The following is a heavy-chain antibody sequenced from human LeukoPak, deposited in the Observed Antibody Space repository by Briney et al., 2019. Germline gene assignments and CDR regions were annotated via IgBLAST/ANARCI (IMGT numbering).Heavy chain of an antibody. CDR3: ARGDTSGYSGSYGMDV. V-gene: IGHV4-59*08. CDR2: IYYSGST. D-gene: IGHD5-12*01. CDR1: GGSISSYY. Sequence: SETLSLTCTVSGGSISSYYWSWIRQPPGKGLEWIGYIYYSGSTNYNPSLKSRVTISVDTSKNQFSLKLSSVTAADTAVCYCARGDTSGYSGSYGMDVWGQGTTVTVSS. J-gene: IGHJ6*02.